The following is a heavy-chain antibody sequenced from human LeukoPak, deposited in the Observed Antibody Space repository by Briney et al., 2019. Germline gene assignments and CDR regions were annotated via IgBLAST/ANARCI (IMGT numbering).Heavy chain of an antibody. Sequence: GGSLRLSCAASGFTFSDHSMTWIRQAPGKGLQYISYISGRGNIVYYADSVKGRFTISRDNAKNSLYLQMNSLRAEDTALYYCAKDLGGSYYYAFDIWGQGTMVTVSS. CDR1: GFTFSDHS. CDR3: AKDLGGSYYYAFDI. J-gene: IGHJ3*02. D-gene: IGHD1-26*01. CDR2: ISGRGNIV. V-gene: IGHV3-11*01.